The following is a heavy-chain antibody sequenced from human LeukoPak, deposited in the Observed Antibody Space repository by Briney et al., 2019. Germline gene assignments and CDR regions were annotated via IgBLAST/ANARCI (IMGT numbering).Heavy chain of an antibody. J-gene: IGHJ5*02. CDR2: IYYSGST. V-gene: IGHV4-39*01. D-gene: IGHD3-16*02. CDR1: GGSISSSSYY. Sequence: KASETLSLTCTVSGGSISSSSYYWGWIRQPPGKGLEWIGSIYYSGSTYYNPSLKSRVTISVDTSKNQFSLKLSSVTAADTAVYYCARHRVDDYVWGSYPQSWFDPWGQGTLVTVSS. CDR3: ARHRVDDYVWGSYPQSWFDP.